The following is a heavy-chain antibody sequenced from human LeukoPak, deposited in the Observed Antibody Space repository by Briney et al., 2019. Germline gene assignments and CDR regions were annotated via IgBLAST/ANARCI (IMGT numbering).Heavy chain of an antibody. D-gene: IGHD6-13*01. V-gene: IGHV4-39*07. J-gene: IGHJ6*03. CDR3: ARLGIAAAGRAYYYYYYMDV. Sequence: SETLSPTCTVSAGSISSSSYSWGWIRQPPGKGLEWIGSIYYSGSTYFNPSLKSRVTISVDTSKNQFSLKLSSVTAADTAVYYCARLGIAAAGRAYYYYYYMDVWGKGTTVTVSS. CDR2: IYYSGST. CDR1: AGSISSSSYS.